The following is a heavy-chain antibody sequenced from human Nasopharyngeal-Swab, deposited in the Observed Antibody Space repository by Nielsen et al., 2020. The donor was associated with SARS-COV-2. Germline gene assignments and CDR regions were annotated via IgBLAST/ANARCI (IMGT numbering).Heavy chain of an antibody. CDR1: GFTFSSYA. CDR3: ARDWGLGYCSGGSCYSNSMQAFDI. Sequence: GESLKISCAASGFTFSSYAMSWVRQAPGKGLEWVSAISGSGGSTYYADSVKGRFTISRDNSKNTLYLQMNSLSAEDTAVYYCARDWGLGYCSGGSCYSNSMQAFDIWGQGTMVTVSS. J-gene: IGHJ3*02. D-gene: IGHD2-15*01. V-gene: IGHV3-23*01. CDR2: ISGSGGST.